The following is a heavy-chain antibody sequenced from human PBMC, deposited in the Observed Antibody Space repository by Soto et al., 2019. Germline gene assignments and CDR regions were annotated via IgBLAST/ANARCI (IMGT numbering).Heavy chain of an antibody. D-gene: IGHD7-27*01. CDR2: FDPEDGET. J-gene: IGHJ3*02. V-gene: IGHV1-24*01. Sequence: ASVKVSCKVSGYTLTELSMHWVRQAPGKGLEWMRGFDPEDGETIYAQKFQGRVTMTEDTSTDTAYMELSSLRSEDTAVYYCATVWGRKVDAFDIWGQGTMVTVSS. CDR3: ATVWGRKVDAFDI. CDR1: GYTLTELS.